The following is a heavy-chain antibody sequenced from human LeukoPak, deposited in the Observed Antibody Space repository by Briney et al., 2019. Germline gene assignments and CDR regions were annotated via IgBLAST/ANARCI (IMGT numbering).Heavy chain of an antibody. CDR2: SNWNGRST. CDR3: ARGENGGNGFDV. V-gene: IGHV3-20*04. Sequence: RGSLRLSCAASGFTFSSHGMSWVRQAPGKGLEWVSGSNWNGRSTGYADSVKGRFTISRDNAKNFMYLEMISLRVEDTALYYCARGENGGNGFDVWGPGTMVTVSS. D-gene: IGHD7-27*01. CDR1: GFTFSSHG. J-gene: IGHJ3*01.